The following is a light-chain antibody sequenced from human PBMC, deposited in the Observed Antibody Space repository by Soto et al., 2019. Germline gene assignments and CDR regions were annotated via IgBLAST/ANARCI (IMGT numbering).Light chain of an antibody. CDR3: HQYNSWPLT. V-gene: IGKV3-15*01. CDR1: HSVSNK. Sequence: EIVMTQSPATLSVSPGERVTLSCRASHSVSNKLGWFQQKPGQAPRLLIYGASTRATGIPARFNGSGSGTEFTLTISSLQSEDFAVYYCHQYNSWPLTFGQGTKVEIK. J-gene: IGKJ1*01. CDR2: GAS.